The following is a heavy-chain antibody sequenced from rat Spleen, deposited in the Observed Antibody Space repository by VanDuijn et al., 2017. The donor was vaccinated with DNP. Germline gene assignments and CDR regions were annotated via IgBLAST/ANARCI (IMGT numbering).Heavy chain of an antibody. D-gene: IGHD1-10*01. Sequence: EVQLVESGGGLVQPGRSLKLSCAASGFTFSDYNMAWVRQAPKKGLEWVATISYDGGSTYYGDSVKGRFTISRDNAKSTLYMQMNSLRSEDMATYYCARHHNNYRNYLDYWGQGVMVTVSS. V-gene: IGHV5-7*01. CDR3: ARHHNNYRNYLDY. CDR1: GFTFSDYN. CDR2: ISYDGGST. J-gene: IGHJ2*01.